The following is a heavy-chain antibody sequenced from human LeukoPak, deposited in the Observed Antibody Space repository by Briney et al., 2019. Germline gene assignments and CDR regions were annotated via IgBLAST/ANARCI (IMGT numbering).Heavy chain of an antibody. J-gene: IGHJ6*02. V-gene: IGHV3-23*01. CDR2: ISGSGSST. Sequence: GGSLRLSCAASGFIFDNYVLTWVRQTPEKGLEWVAGISGSGSSTNYADAVKGWFTISRDNSKNTLYLQMNSLRAEDTAVYYCAKGKDFWSVYYDPYYYGMDVWGQGTTVTVSS. CDR1: GFIFDNYV. D-gene: IGHD3-3*01. CDR3: AKGKDFWSVYYDPYYYGMDV.